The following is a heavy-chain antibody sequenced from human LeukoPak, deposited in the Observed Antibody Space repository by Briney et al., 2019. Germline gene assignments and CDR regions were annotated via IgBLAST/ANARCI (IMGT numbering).Heavy chain of an antibody. Sequence: GGSLRLSCAASGFTFSSCAMSWVRQAPGKGLEWVGRIKSKTDGGTTDYAAPVKGRFTISRDDSKNTLYLQMNSLKTEDTAVYYCTTDTIFGVVISDYWGQGTLVTVSS. J-gene: IGHJ4*02. CDR3: TTDTIFGVVISDY. D-gene: IGHD3-3*01. CDR1: GFTFSSCA. CDR2: IKSKTDGGTT. V-gene: IGHV3-15*01.